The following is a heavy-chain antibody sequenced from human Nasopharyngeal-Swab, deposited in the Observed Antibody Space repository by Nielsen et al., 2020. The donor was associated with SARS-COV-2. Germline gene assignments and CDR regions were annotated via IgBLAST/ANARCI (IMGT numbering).Heavy chain of an antibody. CDR2: IIPIFGTA. D-gene: IGHD3-3*01. CDR1: GGTFSSYA. J-gene: IGHJ5*02. Sequence: SVKVSCKASGGTFSSYAISWVRQAPGQGLEWMGGIIPIFGTANCAQKFQGRVTITADESTSTAYMELSSLRSEDTAVYYCARNPGVVLEYGWFDPWGQGTLVTVSS. V-gene: IGHV1-69*13. CDR3: ARNPGVVLEYGWFDP.